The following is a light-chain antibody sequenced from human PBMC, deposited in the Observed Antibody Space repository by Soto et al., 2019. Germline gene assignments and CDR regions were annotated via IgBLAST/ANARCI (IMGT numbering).Light chain of an antibody. J-gene: IGLJ1*01. CDR3: SSYTSSSTPV. V-gene: IGLV2-14*01. CDR2: EVS. CDR1: SSDVGGYNY. Sequence: QSPLTQPACVSWSPGQSITISCTGTSSDVGGYNYVSWYQQHPGKAPKLMIYEVSNRPSGVSNRFSGSKSGNTASLTISGLQAEDEADYYCSSYTSSSTPVFGTGTKVTVL.